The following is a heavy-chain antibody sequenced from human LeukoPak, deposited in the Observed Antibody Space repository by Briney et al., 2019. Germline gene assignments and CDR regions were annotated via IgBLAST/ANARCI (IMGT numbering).Heavy chain of an antibody. CDR3: TKEGRPNSGGGYFDY. CDR1: VFTLSSYA. V-gene: IGHV3-23*01. J-gene: IGHJ4*02. D-gene: IGHD6-13*01. Sequence: GGSLRLSCAASVFTLSSYAMGWVRQAPGKGLEWVSTVNENGGRTYYADSVKGRFTMSRDNSKNTLYLQMNSLRSEDTAVYYCTKEGRPNSGGGYFDYWGQGTRVTVSS. CDR2: VNENGGRT.